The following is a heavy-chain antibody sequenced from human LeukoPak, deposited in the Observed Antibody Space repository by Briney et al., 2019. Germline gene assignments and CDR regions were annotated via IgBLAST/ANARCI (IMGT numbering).Heavy chain of an antibody. D-gene: IGHD5-18*01. CDR1: GGSISSNAYY. J-gene: IGHJ4*02. CDR3: ARVRGYFPDY. V-gene: IGHV4-39*07. Sequence: SETLSLTCAVFGGSISSNAYYWGWIRQPPGKGLEWIGSIYYSGTTYYNPSLMSRVIISLDTSNNQFSPKLNSVTAADTAVYYCARVRGYFPDYWGQGTLVTVSS. CDR2: IYYSGTT.